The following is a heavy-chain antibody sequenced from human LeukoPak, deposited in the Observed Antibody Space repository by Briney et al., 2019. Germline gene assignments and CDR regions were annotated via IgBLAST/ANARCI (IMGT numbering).Heavy chain of an antibody. CDR1: GVSFSGYY. V-gene: IGHV4-34*01. Sequence: PSETLSLSCAVYGVSFSGYYWSWIRQPPGKGLEWIGEINHSGSTNYNPSLKSRVTISVDTSKNQFSLKLSSVTAADTAVYYCARNGGDYYDSSGYYFVFDYWGQETLVTVSS. CDR2: INHSGST. CDR3: ARNGGDYYDSSGYYFVFDY. J-gene: IGHJ4*02. D-gene: IGHD3-22*01.